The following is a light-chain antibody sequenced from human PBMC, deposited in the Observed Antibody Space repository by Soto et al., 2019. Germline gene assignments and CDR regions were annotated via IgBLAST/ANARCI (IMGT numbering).Light chain of an antibody. CDR3: QQLHGYPIT. CDR1: QTISRW. V-gene: IGKV1-5*01. CDR2: APS. J-gene: IGKJ5*01. Sequence: DIQLTQTPSTLSASVGDEVTITCRASQTISRWLAWYQQKPGKAPKLLIYAPSNFQSGVPSRFSGSGSGTHFTLTISSLQPEDFATYYCQQLHGYPITFGQGTRLEIK.